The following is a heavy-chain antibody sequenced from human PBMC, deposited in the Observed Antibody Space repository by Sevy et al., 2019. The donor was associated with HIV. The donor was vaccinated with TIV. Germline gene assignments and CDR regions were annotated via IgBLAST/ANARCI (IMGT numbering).Heavy chain of an antibody. CDR2: INPNSGGT. V-gene: IGHV1-2*02. Sequence: ASVKVSCKASGYTFTGYYMHWVRQAPGQGLEWMGWINPNSGGTNYARKFQGRVTMTRDTSISTAYMELGRLRSDDTAVYYCARVRVGYCTNGVCFKFSGFDYWGQGTLVTVSS. J-gene: IGHJ4*02. CDR1: GYTFTGYY. CDR3: ARVRVGYCTNGVCFKFSGFDY. D-gene: IGHD2-8*01.